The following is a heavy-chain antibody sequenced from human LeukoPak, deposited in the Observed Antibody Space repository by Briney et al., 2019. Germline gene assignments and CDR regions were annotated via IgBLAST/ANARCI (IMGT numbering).Heavy chain of an antibody. J-gene: IGHJ4*02. V-gene: IGHV4-38-2*01. CDR2: IYHSGST. Sequence: SETLSLTCAVSGYSISSDYYWGWIRQPPGKGLEWIGTIYHSGSTYLNPSLKSRFTISVDTSKNQFSLNLNSVTAAGTAVYYCTSGPNFYYFDYWGQGTLVTVSS. D-gene: IGHD3-3*01. CDR1: GYSISSDYY. CDR3: TSGPNFYYFDY.